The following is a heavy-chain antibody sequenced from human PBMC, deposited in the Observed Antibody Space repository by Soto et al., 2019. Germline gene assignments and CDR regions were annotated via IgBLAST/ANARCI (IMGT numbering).Heavy chain of an antibody. CDR2: ISTDDGST. CDR1: GFTFSSYA. CDR3: AIPRGGWYLQH. V-gene: IGHV3-23*04. D-gene: IGHD6-19*01. J-gene: IGHJ1*01. Sequence: EVQLVESGGGLIQPGGSLRLSCAASGFTFSSYAMSWVRQAPGQGLEWVSAISTDDGSTYYADSVKGRFSISRDNSKNTLYLQMNRLRADDTAVYYCAIPRGGWYLQHWGQGTLVTVSS.